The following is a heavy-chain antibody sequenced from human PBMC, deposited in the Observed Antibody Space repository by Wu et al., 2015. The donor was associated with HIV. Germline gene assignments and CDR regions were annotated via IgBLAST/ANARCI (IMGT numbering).Heavy chain of an antibody. CDR1: GGTFNSYA. V-gene: IGHV1-69*13. Sequence: VQLAQSGAEVKKPGSSVKVSCRASGGTFNSYAVNWVRQAPEQGLEWMGRIIPMFDLKHYAQKFRGRITLSADESTGTAYMELSSLGFEDTAVYYCARHLPPICSSSSCHYELQRGADGFDVWGQGTMVTVSS. CDR3: ARHLPPICSSSSCHYELQRGADGFDV. CDR2: IIPMFDLK. J-gene: IGHJ3*01. D-gene: IGHD2-2*01.